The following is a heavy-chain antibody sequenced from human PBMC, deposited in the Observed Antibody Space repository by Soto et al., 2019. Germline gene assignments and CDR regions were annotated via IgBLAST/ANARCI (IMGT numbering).Heavy chain of an antibody. D-gene: IGHD3-22*01. V-gene: IGHV3-9*01. J-gene: IGHJ4*02. CDR2: ISWNSGSI. Sequence: PGGSLRLSCAASGFTFDDYAMHWVRQAPGKGLEWVSGISWNSGSIGYADSVKGRFTISRDNATNSLYLQMNSLRAEDTALYYCATGYYYDSSGYYWYPFDYWGQGTLVTVSS. CDR1: GFTFDDYA. CDR3: ATGYYYDSSGYYWYPFDY.